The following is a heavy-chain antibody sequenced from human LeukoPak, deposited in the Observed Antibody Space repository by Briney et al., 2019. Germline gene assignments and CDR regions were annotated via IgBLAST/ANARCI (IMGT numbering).Heavy chain of an antibody. V-gene: IGHV4-34*01. CDR1: RGSFSGYY. CDR3: ARARPYYYDSSGYHLDALDI. J-gene: IGHJ3*02. D-gene: IGHD3-22*01. CDR2: IYHIGLT. Sequence: TSETLSLTCALYRGSFSGYYWSWMRQPPGKGVEWIGQIYHIGLTNYNPFLNSRVTISVDTAKNQFSPKLSSVTAADTAVYYCARARPYYYDSSGYHLDALDIWGQGTMVTVSS.